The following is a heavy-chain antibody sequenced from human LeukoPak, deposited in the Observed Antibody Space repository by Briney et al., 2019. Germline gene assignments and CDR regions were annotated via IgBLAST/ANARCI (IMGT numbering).Heavy chain of an antibody. V-gene: IGHV4-31*03. CDR2: IYYSGST. D-gene: IGHD4-17*01. CDR3: AIVPRYGELGNYYFDY. J-gene: IGHJ4*02. Sequence: PPQTLSLTCTVSVGSLSRVGYYWSWSPQHPGKGLEWIGYIYYSGSTSYNPSLKSRVSISVDTSKNQFSLKLRSVTAPDTAVYFGAIVPRYGELGNYYFDYWGQGTLVTVSS. CDR1: VGSLSRVGYY.